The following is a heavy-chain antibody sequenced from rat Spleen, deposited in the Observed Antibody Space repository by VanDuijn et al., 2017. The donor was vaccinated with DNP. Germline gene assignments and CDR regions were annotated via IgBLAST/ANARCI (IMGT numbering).Heavy chain of an antibody. CDR2: ISYSGSA. Sequence: EVQLQESGSGLVKPSQSFSLTCSVTGYSITSNYWVWIRMFPRNKMEWVGHISYSGSASYNPSLKSRISITRDTSKNQFFLHLNSVTTEDTATYYCAREEAYYGSDYLDYWGQGVMVTVSS. J-gene: IGHJ2*01. CDR1: GYSITSNY. D-gene: IGHD1-7*01. CDR3: AREEAYYGSDYLDY. V-gene: IGHV3-1*01.